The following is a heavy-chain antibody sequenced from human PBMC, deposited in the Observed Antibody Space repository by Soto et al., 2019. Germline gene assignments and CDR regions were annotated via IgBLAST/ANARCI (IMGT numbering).Heavy chain of an antibody. CDR3: ARAKYSSSFRYGMDV. V-gene: IGHV3-33*01. CDR2: IWYDGSNK. CDR1: GFTFSSYG. J-gene: IGHJ6*02. Sequence: QVQLVESGGGVVQPGRSLRLSCAASGFTFSSYGMHWVRQAPGKGLEWVAVIWYDGSNKYYADSVKGRFTISRDNSKNTLYLQMNSLRAEDTAVYYCARAKYSSSFRYGMDVWGQGATVTVSS. D-gene: IGHD6-13*01.